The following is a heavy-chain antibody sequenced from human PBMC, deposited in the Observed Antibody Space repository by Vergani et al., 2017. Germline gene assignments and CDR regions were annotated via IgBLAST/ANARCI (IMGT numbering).Heavy chain of an antibody. CDR2: ISSSGSTI. CDR1: GFTFSDED. CDR3: ARRLFFDY. J-gene: IGHJ4*02. D-gene: IGHD2/OR15-2a*01. V-gene: IGHV3-11*01. Sequence: GEEGGGGGKKGGSRRSSCAAYGFTFSDEDRSWSRQAPGKGVEWVSYISSSGSTIYYADSVKGRFTISRDNAKNSLYLQMNSLRAEDTAVYYCARRLFFDYWGQGTLVTVSS.